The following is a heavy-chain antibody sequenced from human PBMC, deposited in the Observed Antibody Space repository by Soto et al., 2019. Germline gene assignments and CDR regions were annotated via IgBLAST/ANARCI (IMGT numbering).Heavy chain of an antibody. Sequence: GASVKVSCKASGYTFTNYGISWVRQAPGQGLEWMGGIIPTIGTTNYAQRFQGRITITGDESTGTAYMELSSLKSEDTAVYYCARDLGSGYDPGDYWGQGTLVTVSS. CDR3: ARDLGSGYDPGDY. D-gene: IGHD5-12*01. CDR1: GYTFTNYG. CDR2: IIPTIGTT. J-gene: IGHJ4*02. V-gene: IGHV1-69*13.